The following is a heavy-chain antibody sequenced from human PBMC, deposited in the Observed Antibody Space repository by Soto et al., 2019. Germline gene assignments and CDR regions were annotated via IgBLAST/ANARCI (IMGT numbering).Heavy chain of an antibody. V-gene: IGHV2-5*02. CDR1: GFSLSTSGVA. D-gene: IGHD5-18*01. J-gene: IGHJ3*02. CDR2: IYWDDDK. Sequence: ITLKDADPTLVKPTQTLTLTCTFSGFSLSTSGVAVGWIRQPPGKALEWLAGIYWDDDKRYNPSLNSRLTITKDNSKNKVVLTMTNMEPVDTATYYYAHICRWVDTFGIWGLGTMVTASS. CDR3: AHICRWVDTFGI.